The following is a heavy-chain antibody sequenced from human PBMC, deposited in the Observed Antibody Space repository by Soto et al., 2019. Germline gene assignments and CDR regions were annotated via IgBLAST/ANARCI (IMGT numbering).Heavy chain of an antibody. CDR1: GGSISSYY. CDR3: ARDTSGWTRTLDY. CDR2: IYYSGST. J-gene: IGHJ4*02. D-gene: IGHD6-19*01. V-gene: IGHV4-59*01. Sequence: SETLSLTCTVSGGSISSYYWSWIRQPPGKGLEWIGYIYYSGSTNYNPSLKSRVTISVDTSKNQFSLKLSSVTAADTAVYYCARDTSGWTRTLDYWGQGTLVTVSS.